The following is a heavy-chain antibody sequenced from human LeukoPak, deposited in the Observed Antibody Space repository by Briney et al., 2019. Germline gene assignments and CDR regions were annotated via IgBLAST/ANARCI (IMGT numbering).Heavy chain of an antibody. CDR3: AKSTWGYYGSGSYYDH. CDR2: ISWNSGSI. CDR1: GFTFDDYA. Sequence: PGGSLRLSCVASGFTFDDYAMHWVRQAPGKGLEWVSGISWNSGSIGYADSVKGRFTISRDNAKNSLYLQMNSLRAEDTALYYCAKSTWGYYGSGSYYDHWGQGTLVTVSS. J-gene: IGHJ4*02. D-gene: IGHD3-10*01. V-gene: IGHV3-9*01.